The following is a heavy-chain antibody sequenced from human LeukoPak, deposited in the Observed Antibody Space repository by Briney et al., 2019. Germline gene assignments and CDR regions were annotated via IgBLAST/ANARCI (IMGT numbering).Heavy chain of an antibody. CDR1: GFTFSGSA. Sequence: PGGSLRLSRAASGFTFSGSAMHWVRQASGKGLEWVGRIRSKANSYATAYAALVKGRFTISRDDSKNTAYLQMNSLKTEDTAVYYCTRNLGYCSSTSCYAFDYWGQGTLVTVSS. CDR3: TRNLGYCSSTSCYAFDY. D-gene: IGHD2-2*01. CDR2: IRSKANSYAT. V-gene: IGHV3-73*01. J-gene: IGHJ4*02.